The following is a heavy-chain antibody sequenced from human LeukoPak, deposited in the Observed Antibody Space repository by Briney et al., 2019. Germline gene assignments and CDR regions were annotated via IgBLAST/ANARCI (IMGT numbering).Heavy chain of an antibody. CDR1: GFTFRSFW. CDR2: ISYDGSNK. Sequence: PGGSLRLSCAASGFTFRSFWMSWVRQAPGKGLEWVAVISYDGSNKYYADSVKGRFTISRDNSKNTLYLQMNSLRAEDTAVYYCARWGGRSSPAFDYWGQGTLVTVSS. D-gene: IGHD3-10*01. J-gene: IGHJ4*02. V-gene: IGHV3-30-3*01. CDR3: ARWGGRSSPAFDY.